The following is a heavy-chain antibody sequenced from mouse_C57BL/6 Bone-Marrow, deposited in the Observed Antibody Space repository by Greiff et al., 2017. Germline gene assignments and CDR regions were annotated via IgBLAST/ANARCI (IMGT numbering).Heavy chain of an antibody. D-gene: IGHD3-3*01. Sequence: QVQLKQPGAELVMPGASVKLSCKASGYTFTSYWMHWVKQRPGQGLEWIGEIDPSDSYTNYNQKFKGKSTLTVDKSSSTAYMQLSSLTSEDSAVYYCARRRENVWFAYWGQGTLVTDSA. V-gene: IGHV1-69*01. CDR1: GYTFTSYW. CDR3: ARRRENVWFAY. CDR2: IDPSDSYT. J-gene: IGHJ3*01.